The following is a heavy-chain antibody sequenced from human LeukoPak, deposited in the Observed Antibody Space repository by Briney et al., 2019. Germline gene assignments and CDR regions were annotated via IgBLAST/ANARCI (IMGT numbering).Heavy chain of an antibody. Sequence: ASVKVSCKASGYTFTGYYMHWVRQAPGQGLEWMGWINPNSGGTNYAQDFHGRVTMTRDTSISTAYMELSRLRSDDTAVYYCARGDHYDVLTGFQTPSHLSDYWGQGTLVTVSS. CDR1: GYTFTGYY. CDR2: INPNSGGT. CDR3: ARGDHYDVLTGFQTPSHLSDY. V-gene: IGHV1-2*02. J-gene: IGHJ4*02. D-gene: IGHD3-9*01.